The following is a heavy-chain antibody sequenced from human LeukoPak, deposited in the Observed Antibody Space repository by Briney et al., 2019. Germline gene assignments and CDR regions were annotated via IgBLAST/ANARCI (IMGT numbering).Heavy chain of an antibody. V-gene: IGHV4-39*01. D-gene: IGHD2-2*01. CDR2: IYYSGST. J-gene: IGHJ2*01. CDR1: GXSISSSSYY. Sequence: SETLSLTCTFSGXSISSSSYYWGWIRQPPGKGLESIGSIYYSGSTYYNPSLKSRVTISVDTSKNQFSLKLSSVTAADTAVYYCASYAKDIVVLPAASIYWYFDLWGRGTLVTVSS. CDR3: ASYAKDIVVLPAASIYWYFDL.